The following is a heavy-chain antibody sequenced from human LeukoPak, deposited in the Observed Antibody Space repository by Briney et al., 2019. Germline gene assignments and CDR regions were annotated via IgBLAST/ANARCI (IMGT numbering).Heavy chain of an antibody. Sequence: KPSETLSLTCAVYGGSFSGYYWGWVRQSPGRGLEWLGNIFYNGGPYYNPSFKSRVAISVDTSKNHFSLTLNAVTAADTAVYYCASYSGTYSAFEIWGQGTLVTVSS. CDR1: GGSFSGYY. D-gene: IGHD1-26*01. CDR3: ASYSGTYSAFEI. V-gene: IGHV4-34*12. J-gene: IGHJ3*02. CDR2: IFYNGGP.